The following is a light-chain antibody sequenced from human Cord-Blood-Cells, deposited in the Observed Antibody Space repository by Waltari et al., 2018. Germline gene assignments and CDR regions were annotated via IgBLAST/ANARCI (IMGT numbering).Light chain of an antibody. CDR2: YAS. CDR3: HQSSSLPHT. CDR1: QSIGSS. Sequence: VLCQYQDVPSVTSTEKVTITCRASQSIGSSLHWYQQKPDQSPKLLIKYASQSISGVPSRFSGSGSGTDFTLTIDSLEAEDAATYYCHQSSSLPHTFGPGTKVDIK. V-gene: IGKV6-21*02. J-gene: IGKJ3*01.